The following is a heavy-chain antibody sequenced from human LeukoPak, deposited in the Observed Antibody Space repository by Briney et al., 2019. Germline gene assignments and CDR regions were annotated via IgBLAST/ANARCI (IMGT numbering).Heavy chain of an antibody. CDR3: SRDLYYRSGSSYNGLEY. J-gene: IGHJ4*02. CDR1: GFTFSSYG. CDR2: IRYDGSNK. D-gene: IGHD3-10*01. Sequence: PGGSLRLSCAASGFTFSSYGMHWVRQAPGKGLEWVAFIRYDGSNKYYADSVKGRFTISRDNSKNTLYLQVGSLRAEDMAVYYCSRDLYYRSGSSYNGLEYWGQGTLVTVSS. V-gene: IGHV3-30*02.